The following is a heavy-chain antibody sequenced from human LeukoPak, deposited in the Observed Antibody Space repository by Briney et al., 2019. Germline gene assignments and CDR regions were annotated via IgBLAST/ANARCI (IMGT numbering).Heavy chain of an antibody. J-gene: IGHJ4*02. V-gene: IGHV3-48*03. D-gene: IGHD3-16*01. CDR1: GFTFSSYE. Sequence: PGGSLRLSCAASGFTFSSYEMNWVRQAPGKGLEWVSYISSSGSTIYYADSVQGRFTISRDNAKNSLYLQMSSLRDEDTAVYYCARNDYNFDYWGQGTLVTVSS. CDR2: ISSSGSTI. CDR3: ARNDYNFDY.